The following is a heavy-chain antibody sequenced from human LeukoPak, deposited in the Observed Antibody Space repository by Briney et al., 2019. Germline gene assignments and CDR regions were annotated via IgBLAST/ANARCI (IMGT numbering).Heavy chain of an antibody. J-gene: IGHJ4*02. D-gene: IGHD3-22*01. CDR2: IYYSGST. CDR1: GGSISSYY. Sequence: SETLSLTCTVSGGSISSYYWSWIRQPPGKGLEWIGYIYYSGSTNYNPSLKSRVTISVDTSKNQFSLKLSSVTAADTAVYYCAREDYYDSSGYYLDCWGQGTLVTVSS. CDR3: AREDYYDSSGYYLDC. V-gene: IGHV4-59*08.